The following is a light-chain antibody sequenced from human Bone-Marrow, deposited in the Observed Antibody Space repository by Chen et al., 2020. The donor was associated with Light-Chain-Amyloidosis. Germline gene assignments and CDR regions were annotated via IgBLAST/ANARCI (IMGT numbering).Light chain of an antibody. CDR2: DAS. CDR3: QQRSNWLYT. V-gene: IGKV3-11*01. Sequence: EIVLRQSPATLSLSPGERATLSCRASQSVSSYLAWYQQKPGQAPRLLIYDASNRATGIPARFSGSVSGTDFTLTISSLEPEDFAVYYCQQRSNWLYTFGQGTRLEIK. J-gene: IGKJ2*01. CDR1: QSVSSY.